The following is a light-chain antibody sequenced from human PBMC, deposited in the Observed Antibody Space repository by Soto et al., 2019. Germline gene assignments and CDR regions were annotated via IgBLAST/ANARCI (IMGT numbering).Light chain of an antibody. Sequence: QSVLTQPPSASGSPGQSVTISCTGTSGDVGGYNYVSWYQQHPGKAPKLMIYEVSKRPSGVPDRFSGSKSGNTASLTVSGLQAEDEANSYCSSYAGNTGYVFGTGTKVTVL. CDR3: SSYAGNTGYV. V-gene: IGLV2-8*01. J-gene: IGLJ1*01. CDR1: SGDVGGYNY. CDR2: EVS.